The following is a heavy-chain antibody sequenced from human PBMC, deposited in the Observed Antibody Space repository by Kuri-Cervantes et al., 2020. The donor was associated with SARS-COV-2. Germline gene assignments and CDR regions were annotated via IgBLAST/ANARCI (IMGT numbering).Heavy chain of an antibody. CDR2: INTNTGNP. Sequence: ASVKVSCKASGYTFTSYAMNWVRQAPAQGLEGMGWINTNTGNPTYAQGFTGRFVFSLDTSVSTAYLQISSLKAEDTAVYYCARDEKGVFDYWGQGTLVTVSS. CDR1: GYTFTSYA. V-gene: IGHV7-4-1*02. J-gene: IGHJ4*02. CDR3: ARDEKGVFDY.